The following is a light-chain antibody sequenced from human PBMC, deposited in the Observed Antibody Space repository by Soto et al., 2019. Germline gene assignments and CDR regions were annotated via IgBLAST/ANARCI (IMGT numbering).Light chain of an antibody. J-gene: IGLJ1*01. CDR3: NSYTSGSTIV. CDR1: SSDVGGYNY. V-gene: IGLV2-14*01. CDR2: GVT. Sequence: QSALTQPASVSGSPGQSITISCTGTSSDVGGYNYVSWYQQHPGKAPKLMIYGVTNRPSGVSSRFSGSKSGNTASLTISGLQAEDEAEYFCNSYTSGSTIVFGTGTKVTVL.